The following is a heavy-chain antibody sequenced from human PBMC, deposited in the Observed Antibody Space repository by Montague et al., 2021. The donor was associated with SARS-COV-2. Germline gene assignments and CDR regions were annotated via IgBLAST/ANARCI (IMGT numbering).Heavy chain of an antibody. CDR3: ARLPYDNSYGMDV. CDR2: NDYSGST. Sequence: SETLSLTCTVSGGSISTYYWNWIRQFPGKGLEWIGYNDYSGSTNYNPSLQSRVIISVDRSKIQFSLTLNSVTAADTAIYYCARLPYDNSYGMDVWGQGTTVTVS. V-gene: IGHV4-59*01. D-gene: IGHD3-9*01. CDR1: GGSISTYY. J-gene: IGHJ6*02.